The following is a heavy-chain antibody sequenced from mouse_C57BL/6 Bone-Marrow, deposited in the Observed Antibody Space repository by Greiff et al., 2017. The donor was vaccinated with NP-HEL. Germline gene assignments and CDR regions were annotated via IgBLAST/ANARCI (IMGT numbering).Heavy chain of an antibody. D-gene: IGHD4-1*01. CDR1: GYTFTDYY. J-gene: IGHJ3*01. Sequence: VQLKESGAELVRPGASVKLSCKASGYTFTDYYINWVKQRPGQGLEWIARIYPGSGNTYYNEKFKGKATLTAEKSSSTAYMQLSSLTSEDSAVYFCARGGNWEIFAYWGQGTLVTVSA. V-gene: IGHV1-76*01. CDR3: ARGGNWEIFAY. CDR2: IYPGSGNT.